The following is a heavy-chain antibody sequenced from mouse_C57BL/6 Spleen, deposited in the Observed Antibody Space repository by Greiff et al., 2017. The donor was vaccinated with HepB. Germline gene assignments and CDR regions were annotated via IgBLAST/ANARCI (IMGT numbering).Heavy chain of an antibody. CDR1: GYTFTDYY. V-gene: IGHV1-26*01. J-gene: IGHJ2*01. Sequence: VQLQQSGPELVKPGASVKISCKASGYTFTDYYMNWVKQSHGKSLEWIGDITPNNGGTSYNQKFKGKATLTVDKSSSTADMELRSLTSEDSAVYYCARRITTVVEMDYWGQGATRTGSS. D-gene: IGHD1-1*01. CDR3: ARRITTVVEMDY. CDR2: ITPNNGGT.